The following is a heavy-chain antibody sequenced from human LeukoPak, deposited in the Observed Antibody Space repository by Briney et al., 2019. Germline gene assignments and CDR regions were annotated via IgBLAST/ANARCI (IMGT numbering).Heavy chain of an antibody. CDR2: IDMSATTI. J-gene: IGHJ4*02. D-gene: IGHD6-13*01. CDR3: AKDILAAGLFFDY. CDR1: GGSISSSSYY. Sequence: LSLTCTVSGGSISSSSYYWGWIRQAPGKGLEWVSYIDMSATTIYYADSVKGRFTISRDNAKNSLFLQMNSLRAEDTAVYYCAKDILAAGLFFDYWGQGALVTVSS. V-gene: IGHV3-11*01.